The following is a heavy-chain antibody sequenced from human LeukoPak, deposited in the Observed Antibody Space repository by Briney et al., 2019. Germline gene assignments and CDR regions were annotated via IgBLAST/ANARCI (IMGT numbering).Heavy chain of an antibody. CDR3: TTDLIAAAGTGDY. CDR1: GFTFSSYG. D-gene: IGHD6-13*01. V-gene: IGHV3-30*03. J-gene: IGHJ4*02. CDR2: ISYDGSNK. Sequence: GRSLRLSCAASGFTFSSYGMHWVRQAPGKGLEWVAVISYDGSNKYYADSVKGRFTISRDNSKNTLYLQMNSLRAEDTAVYYCTTDLIAAAGTGDYWGQGTLVTVSS.